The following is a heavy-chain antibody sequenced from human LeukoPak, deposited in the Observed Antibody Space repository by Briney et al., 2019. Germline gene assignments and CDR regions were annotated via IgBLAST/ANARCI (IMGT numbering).Heavy chain of an antibody. CDR3: TRDRGAYSLYDY. CDR1: GFTFGDYA. CDR2: IRSKAYGETA. D-gene: IGHD4-11*01. Sequence: GGSLRLSCTASGFTFGDYAMSWIRQAPGKGLEWVGFIRSKAYGETADYAASVKGRFTISRDDSKAIAYLQMNSLKTEDTAVYHCTRDRGAYSLYDYWGQGTLVTVSS. J-gene: IGHJ4*02. V-gene: IGHV3-49*03.